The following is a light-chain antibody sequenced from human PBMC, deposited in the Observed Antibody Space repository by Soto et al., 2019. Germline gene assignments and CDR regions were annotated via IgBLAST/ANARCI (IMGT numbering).Light chain of an antibody. V-gene: IGKV1-5*01. CDR3: QQYENYWT. CDR2: DAS. Sequence: DMQMTQSPFTVSATRGDRVTIXXRASQSISSWLAWYQHKPGKAPELLIYDASNLDSGVPSRFSGSGSGTEFSLTISNLQPDDCATYYCQQYENYWTFGQGTKVDI. CDR1: QSISSW. J-gene: IGKJ1*01.